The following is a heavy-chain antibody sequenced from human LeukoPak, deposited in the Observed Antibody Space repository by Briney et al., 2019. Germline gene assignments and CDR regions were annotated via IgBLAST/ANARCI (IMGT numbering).Heavy chain of an antibody. J-gene: IGHJ5*02. D-gene: IGHD2-8*01. CDR3: ARERSYCTNGVCQDPEVWFDP. CDR1: GGSFRGYY. V-gene: IGHV4-34*01. CDR2: INHSVST. Sequence: TSETLSLTCAVCGGSFRGYYWSGIRQPPGKGLEWIGEINHSVSTYYTPSLNSLLTISVDPSKNQFSLKLSSVTAADTAVYYCARERSYCTNGVCQDPEVWFDPWGQGTLVTVSS.